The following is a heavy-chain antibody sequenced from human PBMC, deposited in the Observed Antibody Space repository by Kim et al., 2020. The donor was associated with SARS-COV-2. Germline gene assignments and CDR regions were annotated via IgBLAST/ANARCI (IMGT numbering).Heavy chain of an antibody. D-gene: IGHD3-16*02. CDR3: AKDIFGELSLAVY. J-gene: IGHJ4*02. CDR1: GFTFDDYA. V-gene: IGHV3-9*01. CDR2: ISWNSGSI. Sequence: GGSLRLSCAASGFTFDDYAMHWVRQAPGKGLEWVSGISWNSGSIGYADSVKGRFTISRDNAKNSLYLQMNSLRAADTALYYCAKDIFGELSLAVYWGQG.